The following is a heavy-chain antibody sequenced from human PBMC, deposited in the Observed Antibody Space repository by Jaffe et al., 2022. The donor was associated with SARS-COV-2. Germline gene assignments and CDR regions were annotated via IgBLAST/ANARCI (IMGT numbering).Heavy chain of an antibody. Sequence: EVQLVESGGGLVKPGGSLRLSCAASGFTFSSYSMNWVRQAPGKGLEWVSSISSSSSYIYYADSVKGRFTISRDNAKNSLYLQMNSLRAEDTAVYYCARDSVFGVVIRGWFDPWGQGTLVTVSS. V-gene: IGHV3-21*01. CDR2: ISSSSSYI. CDR3: ARDSVFGVVIRGWFDP. CDR1: GFTFSSYS. D-gene: IGHD3-3*01. J-gene: IGHJ5*02.